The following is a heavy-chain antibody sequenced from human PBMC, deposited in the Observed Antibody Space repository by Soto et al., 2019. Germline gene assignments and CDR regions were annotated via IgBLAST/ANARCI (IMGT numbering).Heavy chain of an antibody. D-gene: IGHD5-18*01. J-gene: IGHJ4*02. V-gene: IGHV4-31*03. CDR1: GGSISSGGYY. CDR2: IYYSGST. Sequence: QVQLQESGPGLVKPSQTLSLTCTVSGGSISSGGYYWSWIRQHPGKGLEWIGYIYYSGSTYYIPSLKRRVTLSVDTSKNQFSLKLSSVTAADTAVHYCARATAMVPRNLFDYWGQGTLVTVSS. CDR3: ARATAMVPRNLFDY.